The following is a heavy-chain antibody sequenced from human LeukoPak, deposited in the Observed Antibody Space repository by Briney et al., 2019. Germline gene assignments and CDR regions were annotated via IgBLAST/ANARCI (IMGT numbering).Heavy chain of an antibody. CDR3: ARHGLSSDY. CDR2: IHTIGNT. Sequence: SETLSLTCTVSGASINSGNYYWDWIRQPAGKGLEWIGRIHTIGNTGYNPSLKSRITISLDTSKNQVSLNLTSVTAADTAVYYCARHGLSSDYWGQGTLVTVSS. V-gene: IGHV4-61*02. D-gene: IGHD2-8*01. J-gene: IGHJ4*02. CDR1: GASINSGNYY.